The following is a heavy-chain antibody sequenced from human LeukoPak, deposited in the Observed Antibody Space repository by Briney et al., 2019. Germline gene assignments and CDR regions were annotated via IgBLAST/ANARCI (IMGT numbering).Heavy chain of an antibody. CDR2: INAGNGNT. CDR3: AHDGGYSYGYGY. D-gene: IGHD5-18*01. J-gene: IGHJ4*02. V-gene: IGHV1-3*01. Sequence: GGSLRLSCAASGFTFTSYAMHWVRQAPGQRLEWMGWINAGNGNTKYSQKFQGRVTITRDTSASTAYMELSSLRSEDTAVYYCAHDGGYSYGYGYWGQGTLVTVSS. CDR1: GFTFTSYA.